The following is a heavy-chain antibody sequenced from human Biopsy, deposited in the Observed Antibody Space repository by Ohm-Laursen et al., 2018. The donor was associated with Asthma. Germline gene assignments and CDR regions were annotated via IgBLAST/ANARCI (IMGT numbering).Heavy chain of an antibody. D-gene: IGHD5-12*01. CDR1: GFTFSSYG. CDR2: IWYDGGNK. CDR3: ARDIVATMIGYYYYGMDV. J-gene: IGHJ6*02. Sequence: SLRLSCAASGFTFSSYGMHWVRQAPGKGLEWVAVIWYDGGNKYYAGSVKGRFIISRDNSKNTLYLQMNSLRAEDTAVYYCARDIVATMIGYYYYGMDVWGQGTTVTVSS. V-gene: IGHV3-33*01.